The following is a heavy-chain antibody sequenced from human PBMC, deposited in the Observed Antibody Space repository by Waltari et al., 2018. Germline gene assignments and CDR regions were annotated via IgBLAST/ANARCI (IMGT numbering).Heavy chain of an antibody. Sequence: QVQLVQSGAEVKKPGASVKVSCKASGYTFTSYGISWVRQAPGQGLEWMGWIRAYNGNTNNEQKLQGRVTMTTDTSTSTAYMELRSLRSDDTAVYYCARNYDSSGYYSRYYYYGMDVWGQGTTVTVSS. CDR3: ARNYDSSGYYSRYYYYGMDV. J-gene: IGHJ6*02. V-gene: IGHV1-18*01. CDR1: GYTFTSYG. D-gene: IGHD3-22*01. CDR2: IRAYNGNT.